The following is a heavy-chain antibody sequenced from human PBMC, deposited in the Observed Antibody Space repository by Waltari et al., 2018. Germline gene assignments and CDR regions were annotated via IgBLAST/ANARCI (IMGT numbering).Heavy chain of an antibody. Sequence: QVQLQESGPGLVTPSETLSLTCSVSGYSISSGYYWGWVRQPPGKGLEWIGSIYHSGITFYNPSLKSRVTISVDTSKNQFSLKLSSVTAADTAVYYCARDTPAPRITGATSVDYWGQGTLVTVSS. J-gene: IGHJ4*02. CDR2: IYHSGIT. CDR3: ARDTPAPRITGATSVDY. CDR1: GYSISSGYY. V-gene: IGHV4-38-2*02. D-gene: IGHD1-20*01.